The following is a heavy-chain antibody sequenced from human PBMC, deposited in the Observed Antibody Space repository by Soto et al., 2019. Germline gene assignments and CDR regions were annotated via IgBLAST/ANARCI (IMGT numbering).Heavy chain of an antibody. D-gene: IGHD3-9*01. CDR1: GYTFTSYG. V-gene: IGHV1-18*04. Sequence: DSVKVSCKASGYTFTSYGISWVRQAPGQGLEWMGWISAYNGNTNYAQKLQGRVTMTTDTSTSTAYMELRSLRSDDTAVYYCARAVQSGGLRYFAWLIGGMDVWGQGTKVAV. CDR2: ISAYNGNT. J-gene: IGHJ6*02. CDR3: ARAVQSGGLRYFAWLIGGMDV.